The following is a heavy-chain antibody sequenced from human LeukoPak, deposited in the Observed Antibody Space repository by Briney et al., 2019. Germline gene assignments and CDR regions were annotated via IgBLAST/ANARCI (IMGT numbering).Heavy chain of an antibody. CDR1: GFTFSSYG. V-gene: IGHV3-48*01. CDR2: ISGDSSTI. D-gene: IGHD3-3*01. Sequence: PGRSLRLSCAASGFTFSSYGMHWVRQAPGKGLEWVSAISGDSSTIYYADSVKGRFIISRDNAKNSLFLQMNSLRAEDTAVYYCAREKADNDSDYWGQGTLVTVSS. CDR3: AREKADNDSDY. J-gene: IGHJ4*02.